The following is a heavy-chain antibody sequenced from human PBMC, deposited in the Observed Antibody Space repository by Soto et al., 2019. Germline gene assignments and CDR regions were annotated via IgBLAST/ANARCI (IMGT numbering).Heavy chain of an antibody. J-gene: IGHJ5*02. V-gene: IGHV4-59*01. Sequence: PSETLSLTXTVSGGSISSYYWSWIRQPPGKGLEWIGYIYYSGSTNYNPSLKSRVTISVDTSKNQFSLKLSSVTAADTAVYYCARDKHRNWNYVGWFDPWGQGTRVTVS. CDR2: IYYSGST. CDR3: ARDKHRNWNYVGWFDP. D-gene: IGHD1-7*01. CDR1: GGSISSYY.